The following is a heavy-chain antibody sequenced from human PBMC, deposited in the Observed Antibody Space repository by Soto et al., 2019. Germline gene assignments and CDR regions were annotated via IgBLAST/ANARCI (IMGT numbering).Heavy chain of an antibody. CDR1: GGTFSSYA. J-gene: IGHJ3*02. CDR3: ARDVSRFSHDAFDI. Sequence: AASVKVSCKASGGTFSSYAISWVRQAPGQGLEWMGGIIPIFGTANYAQKFQGRVTITADESTSTTYMELSSLRSEDTAVYYCARDVSRFSHDAFDIRGQGTMVTVSS. CDR2: IIPIFGTA. V-gene: IGHV1-69*13.